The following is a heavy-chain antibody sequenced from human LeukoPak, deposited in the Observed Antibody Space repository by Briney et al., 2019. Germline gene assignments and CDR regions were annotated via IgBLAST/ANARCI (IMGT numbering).Heavy chain of an antibody. CDR2: ISKDGGNQ. J-gene: IGHJ4*02. CDR3: AKRSGAPNNFDY. V-gene: IGHV3-43*02. D-gene: IGHD1-1*01. Sequence: GRALRLSCAAAGFTFDEHDMCWVRHVPGKGLEWVCLISKDGGNQHYADSVKGRFSISRDNNRNTLSLQMNSLRSEDTALYFCAKRSGAPNNFDYWGQGALVTVSS. CDR1: GFTFDEHD.